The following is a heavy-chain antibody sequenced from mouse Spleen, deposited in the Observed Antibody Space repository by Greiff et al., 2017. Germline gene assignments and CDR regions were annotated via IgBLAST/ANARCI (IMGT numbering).Heavy chain of an antibody. V-gene: IGHV1-26*01. CDR2: INPNNGGT. D-gene: IGHD2-2*01. Sequence: EVQLQQSGPELVKPGASVKISCKASGYTFTDYYMNWVKQSHGKSLEWIGDINPNNGGTSYNQKFKGKATLTVDKSSSTAYMELRSLTSEDSAVYYCARKDYGYQILFAYWGQGTLVTVSA. CDR3: ARKDYGYQILFAY. J-gene: IGHJ3*01. CDR1: GYTFTDYY.